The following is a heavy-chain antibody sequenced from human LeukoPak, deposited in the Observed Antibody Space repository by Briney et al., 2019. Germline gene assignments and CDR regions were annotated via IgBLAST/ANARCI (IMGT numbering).Heavy chain of an antibody. D-gene: IGHD3-22*01. Sequence: ASVKVSCKASGYTFTSYGISWVRQAPGQGLEWMGWISAYNGNTNYAQKLQGRVTVTTDTSTSTAYMELRSLRSDDTAVYYCARDRRRYDSSGYYYPVDYWGQGTLVTVSS. V-gene: IGHV1-18*01. J-gene: IGHJ4*02. CDR2: ISAYNGNT. CDR3: ARDRRRYDSSGYYYPVDY. CDR1: GYTFTSYG.